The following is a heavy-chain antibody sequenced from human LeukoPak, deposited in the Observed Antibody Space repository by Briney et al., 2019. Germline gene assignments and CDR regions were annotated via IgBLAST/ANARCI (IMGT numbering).Heavy chain of an antibody. J-gene: IGHJ4*02. CDR1: GFTFSSYA. V-gene: IGHV3-30-3*01. D-gene: IGHD3-3*01. CDR3: AKDSPYYDFWSGYID. CDR2: ISYDGSNK. Sequence: GRSLRLSCAASGFTFSSYAMHWVRQAPGKGLEWVAVISYDGSNKYYADSVKGRFTISRDNSKNTLYLQMNSLRAEDTAVYYCAKDSPYYDFWSGYIDWGQGTLVTVSS.